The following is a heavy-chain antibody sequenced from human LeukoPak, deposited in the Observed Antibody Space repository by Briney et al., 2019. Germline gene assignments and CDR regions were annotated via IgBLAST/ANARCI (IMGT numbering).Heavy chain of an antibody. CDR2: IYHSGST. CDR3: ARVLPAANWFDP. Sequence: SQTLSLTCTVSGGSISSGGYYWSWIRQPPGKGLEWIGYIYHSGSTYYNPSLKSRVTISVDRSKNQFSLKLSSVTAADTAVYYCARVLPAANWFDPWGQGILVTVSS. D-gene: IGHD2-2*01. V-gene: IGHV4-30-2*01. CDR1: GGSISSGGYY. J-gene: IGHJ5*02.